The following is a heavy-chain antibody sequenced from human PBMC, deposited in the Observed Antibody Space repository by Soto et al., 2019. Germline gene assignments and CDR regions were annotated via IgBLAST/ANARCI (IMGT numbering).Heavy chain of an antibody. V-gene: IGHV3-30-3*01. J-gene: IGHJ4*02. CDR3: ARESDIVATNPTFDY. Sequence: QVQLVESGGGVVQPGRSLRLSCAAAGFTFSSYAMHWVRQAPGTGLEWVAVRSYDGSNKYYADSVKGRFTISRDNSKNTLYLQINSLRAEDTAVYYCARESDIVATNPTFDYWGQGTLVTVSS. D-gene: IGHD5-12*01. CDR1: GFTFSSYA. CDR2: RSYDGSNK.